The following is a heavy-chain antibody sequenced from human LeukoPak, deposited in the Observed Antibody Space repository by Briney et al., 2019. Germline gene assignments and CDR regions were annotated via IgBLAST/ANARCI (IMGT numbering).Heavy chain of an antibody. CDR2: INGDGSTI. V-gene: IGHV3-74*01. Sequence: GGSLRLSCAASGFTLSSYWMHWVRQAPGKGLVWVSRINGDGSTISYADSVKGRFTISRDNAKNTLYLQMNSLRAEDTAVYYCATKLVGTKSSEFEYWGQGTLVTVSS. CDR3: ATKLVGTKSSEFEY. D-gene: IGHD1-26*01. J-gene: IGHJ4*02. CDR1: GFTLSSYW.